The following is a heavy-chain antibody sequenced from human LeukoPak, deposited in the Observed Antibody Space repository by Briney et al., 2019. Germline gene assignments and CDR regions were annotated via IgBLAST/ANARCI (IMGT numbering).Heavy chain of an antibody. Sequence: SETLSLTCTVSGGSISSYYWSWIRQPPGKGLEWIGYIYYSESTNYNPSLKSRVTISVDTSKNQFSLKLSSVTAADTAVYYCARERRDGYRISFDYWGQGTLVTVSS. D-gene: IGHD5-24*01. CDR1: GGSISSYY. J-gene: IGHJ4*02. CDR3: ARERRDGYRISFDY. CDR2: IYYSEST. V-gene: IGHV4-59*01.